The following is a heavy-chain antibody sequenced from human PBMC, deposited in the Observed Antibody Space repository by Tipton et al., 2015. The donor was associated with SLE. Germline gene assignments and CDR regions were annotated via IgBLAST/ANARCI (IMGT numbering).Heavy chain of an antibody. Sequence: TLSLTCTVSGGSVSSSGYSWSWIRQPPGKGLQWIGYISYSGSTNYNPSLKSRVTISIDTSKNQFSLKLTSVTAADTAVYYCARDRGSGGAFDIWGQGTMVTVSS. CDR1: GGSVSSSGYS. CDR3: ARDRGSGGAFDI. V-gene: IGHV4-61*08. CDR2: ISYSGST. D-gene: IGHD1-26*01. J-gene: IGHJ3*02.